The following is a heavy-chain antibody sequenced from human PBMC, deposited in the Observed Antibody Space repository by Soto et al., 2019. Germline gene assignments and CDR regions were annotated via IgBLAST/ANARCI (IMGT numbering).Heavy chain of an antibody. CDR2: IYYSGST. V-gene: IGHV4-59*01. CDR3: AFHYGGNSGWFDP. Sequence: QVQLQESGPGLVKPSETLSLTCTVSGGSISSYYWSWIRQPPGKGLEWIGYIYYSGSTNYNPSLKSRVTISVDTSKNQFSLKLSSVTAADTAVYYCAFHYGGNSGWFDPWGQGTLVTVSS. D-gene: IGHD4-17*01. J-gene: IGHJ5*02. CDR1: GGSISSYY.